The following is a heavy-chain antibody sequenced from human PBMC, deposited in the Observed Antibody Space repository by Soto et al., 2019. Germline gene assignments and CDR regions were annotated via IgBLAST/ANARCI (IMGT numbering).Heavy chain of an antibody. CDR2: IYPGDSDT. D-gene: IGHD3-3*01. V-gene: IGHV5-51*01. CDR1: GYSFTSYC. CDR3: ARGRITIFGVAPGDY. J-gene: IGHJ4*02. Sequence: GESLKISCKGSGYSFTSYCIGWVRQMPGKGLEWMGIIYPGDSDTRYSPSFQGQVTISADKSISTAYLQWSSLKASDTAMYYCARGRITIFGVAPGDYWGQGTLVTVSS.